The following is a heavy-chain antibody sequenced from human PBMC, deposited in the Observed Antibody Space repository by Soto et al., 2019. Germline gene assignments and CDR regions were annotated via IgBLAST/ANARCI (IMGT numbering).Heavy chain of an antibody. J-gene: IGHJ6*03. CDR1: GGSISSYY. V-gene: IGHV4-59*01. CDR2: IYYSGST. Sequence: SETLSLTCTVSGGSISSYYWSWIRQPPGKGLEWIGYIYYSGSTNYNPSLKSRVTISVDTSKNQFSLKLSSVTAADTAVYYCARIPILTGYSGYYYYMDVWGKGTTVTVSS. CDR3: ARIPILTGYSGYYYYMDV. D-gene: IGHD3-9*01.